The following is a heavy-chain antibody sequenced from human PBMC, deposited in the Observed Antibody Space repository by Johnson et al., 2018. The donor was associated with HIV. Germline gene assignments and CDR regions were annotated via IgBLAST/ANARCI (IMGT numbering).Heavy chain of an antibody. CDR2: ISWNSDSI. J-gene: IGHJ3*02. D-gene: IGHD6-6*01. Sequence: VQVVESGGGLVQPGRSLRLSCAASGFTFDDYAMHWVRQAPGKGLEWVSGISWNSDSIGYADSVKGRFTISRDNAKNSLYLQMNSLRAEDTAVYYCAKCVYSSSSWMLFDIWGQGTMVTVSS. V-gene: IGHV3-9*01. CDR1: GFTFDDYA. CDR3: AKCVYSSSSWMLFDI.